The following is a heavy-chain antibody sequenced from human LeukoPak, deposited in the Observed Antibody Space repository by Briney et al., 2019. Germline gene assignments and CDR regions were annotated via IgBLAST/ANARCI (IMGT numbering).Heavy chain of an antibody. Sequence: SVKVSCKASGFTFTSSAMQWVRQARGQRLEWIGWIVVGSGNTNYAQKFQERVTITRDMSTSTAYMELSSLRSEDMAVYYCAADLLAGSPAEGYWGQGTLVTGSS. CDR1: GFTFTSSA. CDR2: IVVGSGNT. CDR3: AADLLAGSPAEGY. V-gene: IGHV1-58*02. D-gene: IGHD3-3*02. J-gene: IGHJ4*02.